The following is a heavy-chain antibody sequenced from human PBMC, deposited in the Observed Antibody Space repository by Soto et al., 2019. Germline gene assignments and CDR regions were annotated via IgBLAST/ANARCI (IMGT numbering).Heavy chain of an antibody. D-gene: IGHD3-16*01. CDR1: GGSIRSADYY. V-gene: IGHV4-30-4*01. CDR3: ARVAGEIIGQYYLDS. J-gene: IGHJ4*02. CDR2: IYYSGIS. Sequence: PSETLSLTCTVSGGSIRSADYYWSWIRQPPGKGLEWIGYIYYSGISYYNPSLKRRLTISIDTSNNQFSLKLSSVTAADTAVYYCARVAGEIIGQYYLDSWGQGTLVTVSS.